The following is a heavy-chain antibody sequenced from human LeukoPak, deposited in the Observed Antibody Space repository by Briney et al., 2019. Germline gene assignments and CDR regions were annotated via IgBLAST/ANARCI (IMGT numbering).Heavy chain of an antibody. D-gene: IGHD2-2*01. CDR1: GGTFSSYA. CDR3: ARDRYAYQLLQGAHDAFDI. J-gene: IGHJ3*02. V-gene: IGHV1-69*13. CDR2: IIPIFGTA. Sequence: SVKVSCKDSGGTFSSYAISWVRQAPGQGLEWMGGIIPIFGTANYAQKFQGRVTITADESTSTAYMELSSLRSEDTAVYYCARDRYAYQLLQGAHDAFDIWGQGTMVTVSS.